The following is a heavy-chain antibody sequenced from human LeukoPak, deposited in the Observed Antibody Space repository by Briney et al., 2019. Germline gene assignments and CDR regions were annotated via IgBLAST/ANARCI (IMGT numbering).Heavy chain of an antibody. CDR1: GFTFSSYS. Sequence: GGSLRLSCAASGFTFSSYSMNWVRQAPGKGLEWVSSISSSSSYIYYADSVKGRFTISRDNAKNSLYLQMNSLRAEGTAVCYCARDHRDGYNSHFDYWGQGTLVTVSS. CDR3: ARDHRDGYNSHFDY. CDR2: ISSSSSYI. V-gene: IGHV3-21*01. D-gene: IGHD5-24*01. J-gene: IGHJ4*02.